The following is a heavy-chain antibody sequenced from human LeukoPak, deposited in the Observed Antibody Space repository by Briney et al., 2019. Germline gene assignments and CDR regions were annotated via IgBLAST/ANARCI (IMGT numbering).Heavy chain of an antibody. V-gene: IGHV4-34*01. D-gene: IGHD6-13*01. CDR1: GGSFSGYY. CDR3: ARTSNLIAAALVDWFDP. J-gene: IGHJ5*02. CDR2: INHSGST. Sequence: SETLSPTCAVYGGSFSGYYWSWIRQPPGKGLEWIGEINHSGSTNYNPSLKSRVTISVDTSKNQFSLKLSSVTAADTAVYYCARTSNLIAAALVDWFDPWGQGTLVTVSS.